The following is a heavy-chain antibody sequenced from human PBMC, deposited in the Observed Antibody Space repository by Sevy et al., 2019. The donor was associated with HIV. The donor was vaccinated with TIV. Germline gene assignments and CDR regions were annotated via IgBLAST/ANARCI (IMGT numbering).Heavy chain of an antibody. CDR2: TRYDGTID. V-gene: IGHV3-30*03. CDR1: GFTFSNFG. J-gene: IGHJ6*02. D-gene: IGHD3-22*01. CDR3: AERGGSDYDLSDYYGMDV. Sequence: GGSLRLSCAASGFTFSNFGMHWVRQAPGKGLEWLAVTRYDGTIDHYAESVNGRFTISRDNVKNTLFLLMNRLNVDDTAVYFVAERGGSDYDLSDYYGMDVWGQGTTVTVSS.